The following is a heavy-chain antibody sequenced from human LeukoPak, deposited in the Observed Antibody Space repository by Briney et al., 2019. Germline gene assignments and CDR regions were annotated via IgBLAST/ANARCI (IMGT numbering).Heavy chain of an antibody. CDR2: ISYDGSNK. CDR3: ARVGYSYGPYYYHGMDV. Sequence: GGSLRLSCAASGFTFSSYAVHWVRQAPGKGLEWVAVISYDGSNKYYADSVKGRFTISRDNSKNTLYVQMNSLRAEDTAVYYCARVGYSYGPYYYHGMDVWAKGNTVTVSS. CDR1: GFTFSSYA. J-gene: IGHJ6*04. V-gene: IGHV3-30*04. D-gene: IGHD5-18*01.